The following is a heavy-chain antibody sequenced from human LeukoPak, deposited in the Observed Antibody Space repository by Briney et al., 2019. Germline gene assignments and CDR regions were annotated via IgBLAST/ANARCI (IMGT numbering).Heavy chain of an antibody. CDR3: ARSVVVGDFDY. Sequence: GESLKISCKGSGYSFTSYWIGWVRRVPGKGLEWMGIIYPGDSDTRYSPSFQGQVTISADKSITTAYLQWSSLKASDSAMYYCARSVVVGDFDYWGQGTLVTVSS. V-gene: IGHV5-51*01. CDR1: GYSFTSYW. CDR2: IYPGDSDT. D-gene: IGHD3-22*01. J-gene: IGHJ4*02.